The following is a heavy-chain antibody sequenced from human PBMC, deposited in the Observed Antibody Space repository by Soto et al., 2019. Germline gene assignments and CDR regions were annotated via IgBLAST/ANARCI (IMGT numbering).Heavy chain of an antibody. CDR1: GGSISTYW. D-gene: IGHD2-15*01. Sequence: PSETLSLTCTVSGGSISTYWWSWVRQTPGKRLEWIGQIYHTGTTSYNPSLKNRVTISLDKSNNQFSLRLTSMTAADTAVYYCATLPPRIVVVMTDLPTWGQGTLVTVSS. CDR2: IYHTGTT. CDR3: ATLPPRIVVVMTDLPT. V-gene: IGHV4-4*02. J-gene: IGHJ5*02.